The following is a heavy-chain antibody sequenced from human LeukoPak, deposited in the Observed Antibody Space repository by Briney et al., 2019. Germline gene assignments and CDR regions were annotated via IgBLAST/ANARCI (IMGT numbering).Heavy chain of an antibody. CDR1: GFIFSNFG. CDR3: AKDVGGVVVPTPSDDAFDI. Sequence: GGSLRLSCAASGFIFSNFGMHWVRQAPGKGLEWVAFIRYDGTYKYYADSVKGRFTISRDNSKNTLYLQMDTLTAEDTAVYYCAKDVGGVVVPTPSDDAFDIWVQGTMVTVSS. CDR2: IRYDGTYK. J-gene: IGHJ3*02. V-gene: IGHV3-30*02. D-gene: IGHD2-2*01.